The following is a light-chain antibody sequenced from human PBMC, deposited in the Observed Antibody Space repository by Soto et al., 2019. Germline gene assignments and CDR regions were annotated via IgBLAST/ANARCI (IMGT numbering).Light chain of an antibody. J-gene: IGKJ2*01. CDR2: AAS. Sequence: DIQMTQSPSSLSASVGAIVTITCRASQNIYNYLNWYQQKPGKAPRLLIYAASTLHSGVPSRFTGSGSGTDFSLTINGLQPEDFATYYCQHSYTAPPFTFGQGTRLEI. CDR3: QHSYTAPPFT. CDR1: QNIYNY. V-gene: IGKV1-39*01.